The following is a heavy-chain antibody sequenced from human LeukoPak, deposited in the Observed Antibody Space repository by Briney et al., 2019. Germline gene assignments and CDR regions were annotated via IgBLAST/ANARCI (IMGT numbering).Heavy chain of an antibody. CDR2: IVGHGRNT. CDR1: GFSFSSYT. D-gene: IGHD1-26*01. J-gene: IGHJ6*03. CDR3: ARVKMGATINDYYYYYMDV. V-gene: IGHV3-64*02. Sequence: PGGSLRLSCAASGFSFSSYTIKWVRQAPGKGLEHVSAIVGHGRNTHYSDSVKGRFSISRDNSWNTVYLQMGSLRPEDMGVYYCARVKMGATINDYYYYYMDVWGRGTTVTVSS.